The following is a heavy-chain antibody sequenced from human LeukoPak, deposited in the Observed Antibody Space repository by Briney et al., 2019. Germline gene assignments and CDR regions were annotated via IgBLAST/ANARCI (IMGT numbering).Heavy chain of an antibody. D-gene: IGHD3-9*01. V-gene: IGHV4-59*01. J-gene: IGHJ5*02. CDR2: IYYSGST. CDR1: GGSISTYY. Sequence: SETLSLTCTVSGGSISTYYWTWIRQPPGKGLEWIGYIYYSGSTNYNPSLKSRVTISVDTSKNQFSLKLSSVTAADTAVYYCARGGEWYDILTGYGRFDPWGQGTLVTVSS. CDR3: ARGGEWYDILTGYGRFDP.